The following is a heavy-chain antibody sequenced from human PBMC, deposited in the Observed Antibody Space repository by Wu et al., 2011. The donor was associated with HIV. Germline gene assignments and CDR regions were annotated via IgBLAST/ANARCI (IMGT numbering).Heavy chain of an antibody. Sequence: HLVQSGAEVRRPGSSVKVSCKASGGSFTTFAISWVRQAPGQGLEWMGGIMPEFGPANYARKFQGRVTITADTSTSTAYMELRSLRSDDTAVYYCARVYGYYYDSSGYYKYNWFDPGPGNPGHRLL. CDR1: GGSFTTFA. D-gene: IGHD3-22*01. J-gene: IGHJ5*02. CDR3: ARVYGYYYDSSGYYKYNWFDP. V-gene: IGHV1-69*14. CDR2: IMPEFGPA.